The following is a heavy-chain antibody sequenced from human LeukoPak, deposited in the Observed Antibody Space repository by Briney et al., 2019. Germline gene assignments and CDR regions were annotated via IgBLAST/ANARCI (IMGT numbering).Heavy chain of an antibody. D-gene: IGHD1-26*01. J-gene: IGHJ4*02. CDR1: GFTFSSYE. CDR2: ISSSGSTI. Sequence: PGGSMRLSCAASGFTFSSYEMNWVRQAPGKGLEWVSYISSSGSTIYYADSVKGRFTISRDNSKSTLYLQMNSLRAEDTAVYYCAKDMYSGRYFDYWGQGTLVTVSS. V-gene: IGHV3-48*03. CDR3: AKDMYSGRYFDY.